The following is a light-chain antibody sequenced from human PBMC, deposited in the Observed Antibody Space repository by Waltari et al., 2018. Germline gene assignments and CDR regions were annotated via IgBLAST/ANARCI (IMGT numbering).Light chain of an antibody. CDR2: QVS. J-gene: IGKJ1*01. CDR3: MQTVQFRWT. V-gene: IGKV2-24*01. CDR1: QSLVYRDGNTY. Sequence: DIVLTQTPLSSPVTLGQPASISCRSSQSLVYRDGNTYLSWLQQRPGQPPRLLIYQVSNRFSGVPDRFSGSGAGTDFTLKISRVEAEDVGVYYCMQTVQFRWTFGQGTKVEIK.